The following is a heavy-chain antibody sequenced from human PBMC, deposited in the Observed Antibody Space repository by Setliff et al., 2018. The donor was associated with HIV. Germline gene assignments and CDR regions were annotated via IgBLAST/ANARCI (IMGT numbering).Heavy chain of an antibody. Sequence: PSETLSLTCTVSGGSISGTSYFWAWIRQPPGKGLEWIGSFHHSGSTSHNPSLRSRVTISVDTSKNQLSLKLRSVAAADTAVYYCARGGYRDGYDYWGQGTLVTVSS. J-gene: IGHJ4*02. CDR2: FHHSGST. D-gene: IGHD5-18*01. V-gene: IGHV4-39*07. CDR3: ARGGYRDGYDY. CDR1: GGSISGTSYF.